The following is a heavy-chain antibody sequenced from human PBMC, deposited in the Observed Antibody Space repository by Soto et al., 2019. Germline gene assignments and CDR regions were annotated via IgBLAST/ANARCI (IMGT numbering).Heavy chain of an antibody. CDR3: AIGLAGDYDLDY. J-gene: IGHJ4*02. Sequence: ASVKVSCKASGGTLSSYPISWVRQAPGQGLEWMGWMNPNSGNTGYAQKFQGRVTMTRNTSISTAYMELSSLRSEDTAVYYCAIGLAGDYDLDYWGQGTLVTVSS. D-gene: IGHD4-17*01. CDR1: GGTLSSYP. CDR2: MNPNSGNT. V-gene: IGHV1-8*01.